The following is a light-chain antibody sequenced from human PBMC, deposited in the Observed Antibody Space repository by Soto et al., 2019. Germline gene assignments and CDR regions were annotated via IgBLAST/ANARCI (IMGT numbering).Light chain of an antibody. CDR2: EVS. CDR1: RSDVGDYNY. Sequence: ALTQPASVSGSPGQSITISCTGTRSDVGDYNYVSWYQQHPGRVPKLLIYEVSDRPSGVSNRFSGSKSGNTASLTISGLQAEDEAHYYCSSYTGTYTYVFGTGTKVTVL. CDR3: SSYTGTYTYV. V-gene: IGLV2-14*01. J-gene: IGLJ1*01.